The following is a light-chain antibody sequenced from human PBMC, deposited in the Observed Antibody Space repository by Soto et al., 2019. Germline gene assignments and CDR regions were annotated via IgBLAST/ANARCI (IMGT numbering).Light chain of an antibody. Sequence: IQLTQSPSSLSASVGDRVTITCRASQGISGYLAWYQQKPGKAPKLLIYGASTLQSGVPSRFSGSGSRTDFTLTISSLQPVDFATYYCQQLNDYPITFGQGTRLEIK. CDR1: QGISGY. CDR3: QQLNDYPIT. J-gene: IGKJ5*01. CDR2: GAS. V-gene: IGKV1-9*01.